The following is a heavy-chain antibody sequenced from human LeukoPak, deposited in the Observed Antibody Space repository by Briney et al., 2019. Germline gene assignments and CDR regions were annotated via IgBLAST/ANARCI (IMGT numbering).Heavy chain of an antibody. CDR1: GFTLSSYW. J-gene: IGHJ4*02. D-gene: IGHD1-26*01. V-gene: IGHV3-7*01. CDR3: ARVGKRSGSYGH. Sequence: GGSLRLSCAASGFTLSSYWMSWVRQAPGKGLEWVANIKQDGSEKYYVDSVKGRFTISRDNAKNSLCLQMNSLRAEDTAVYYCARVGKRSGSYGHWGQGTLVTVSS. CDR2: IKQDGSEK.